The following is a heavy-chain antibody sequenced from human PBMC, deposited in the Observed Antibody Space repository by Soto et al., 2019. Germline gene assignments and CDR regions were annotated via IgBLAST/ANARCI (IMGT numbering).Heavy chain of an antibody. D-gene: IGHD1-7*01. V-gene: IGHV4-4*02. J-gene: IGHJ6*02. CDR3: AGPPELTRIYYYYGMDV. Sequence: SETLSLTCAVSGGSISSSNWWSWVRQPPGKGLEWIGEIYHSGSTNYNPSLKSRVTISVDKSKNQFSLKLSSLRSEDTALYYCAGPPELTRIYYYYGMDVWGQGTAVTVSS. CDR2: IYHSGST. CDR1: GGSISSSNW.